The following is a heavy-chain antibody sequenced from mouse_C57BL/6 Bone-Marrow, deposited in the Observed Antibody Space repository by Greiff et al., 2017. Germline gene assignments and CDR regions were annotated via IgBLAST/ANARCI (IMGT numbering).Heavy chain of an antibody. CDR1: GYTFTDYS. CDR3: ARAYSFAY. J-gene: IGHJ3*01. D-gene: IGHD2-10*01. Sequence: EVQLQQSGPVLVKPGASVKMSCKASGYTFTDYSMTWVKQSHGKSLEWIGVINPYNGGTSYTQKFKGQATLTVEKSSSTAYMDLDSLTSDDAAVYYCARAYSFAYWGQGTLVTVSA. V-gene: IGHV1-19*01. CDR2: INPYNGGT.